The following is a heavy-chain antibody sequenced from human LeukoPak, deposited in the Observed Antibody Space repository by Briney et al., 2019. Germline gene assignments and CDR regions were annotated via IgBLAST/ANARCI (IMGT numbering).Heavy chain of an antibody. Sequence: GGPLRLSCEAFGFTFSSYWMNWARQAPGKGLEWVASINHNGNVNYYVDSVKGRFTISRDNAKNSLYLQMSNLRAEDTAVYFCARGGGLDVWGQGATVTVSS. CDR1: GFTFSSYW. J-gene: IGHJ6*02. D-gene: IGHD3-16*01. V-gene: IGHV3-7*03. CDR3: ARGGGLDV. CDR2: INHNGNVN.